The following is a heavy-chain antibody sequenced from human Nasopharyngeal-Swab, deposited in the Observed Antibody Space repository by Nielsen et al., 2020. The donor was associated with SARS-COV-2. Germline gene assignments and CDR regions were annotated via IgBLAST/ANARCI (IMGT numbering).Heavy chain of an antibody. CDR1: GGSISSYY. D-gene: IGHD1-20*01. CDR2: IYYSGST. Sequence: SETLSLTCTVSGGSISSYYWSWIRQPPGKGLEWIGCIYYSGSTNYNPSLKSRVTISVDTSKNQFSLKLSSVTAADTAVYYCRGITGTPGAFDIWGQGTMVTVSS. CDR3: RGITGTPGAFDI. J-gene: IGHJ3*02. V-gene: IGHV4-59*01.